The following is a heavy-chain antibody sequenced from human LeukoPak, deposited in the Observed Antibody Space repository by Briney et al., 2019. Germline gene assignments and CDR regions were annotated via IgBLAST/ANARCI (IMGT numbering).Heavy chain of an antibody. V-gene: IGHV3-23*01. CDR2: ISGSDGST. J-gene: IGHJ4*02. D-gene: IGHD5-18*01. Sequence: TGGSLSLFYAASGFTFSSYAMSWVRQAPGKRLEWVSAISGSDGSTYYADSVKGRFTISRDNSKNTLYLQMSSLRAEDTAIYYCAKDIQPIDYWGQGTLVTVSS. CDR1: GFTFSSYA. CDR3: AKDIQPIDY.